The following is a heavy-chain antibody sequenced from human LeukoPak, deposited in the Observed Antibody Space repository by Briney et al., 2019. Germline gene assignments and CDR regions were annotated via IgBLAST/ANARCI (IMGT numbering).Heavy chain of an antibody. CDR1: GFTFSSYA. CDR2: ISGSGGST. V-gene: IGHV3-23*01. Sequence: PGGSLRLSCAASGFTFSSYAMSWVRQAPGKGLEWVSAISGSGGSTYYADSVKGRFTISRDNSKNTLYLQMNSLRAEDTAVYHCARRLFGVVHTGAFDIWGQGTMVTVSS. J-gene: IGHJ3*02. D-gene: IGHD3-3*01. CDR3: ARRLFGVVHTGAFDI.